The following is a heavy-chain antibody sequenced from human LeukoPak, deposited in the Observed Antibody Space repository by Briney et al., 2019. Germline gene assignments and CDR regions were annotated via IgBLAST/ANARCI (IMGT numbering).Heavy chain of an antibody. V-gene: IGHV3-23*01. D-gene: IGHD1-26*01. CDR1: GFTFNSYA. Sequence: GGSLRLSCAASGFTFNSYAMSWVRQAPGKGLEWVSGISGSGTSTYYADSVKGRFTISRDNSKNTLHLQMNSLRAEDTAVYYCAKESGSYQLYYFDYWGQGTLVTVSS. J-gene: IGHJ4*02. CDR3: AKESGSYQLYYFDY. CDR2: ISGSGTST.